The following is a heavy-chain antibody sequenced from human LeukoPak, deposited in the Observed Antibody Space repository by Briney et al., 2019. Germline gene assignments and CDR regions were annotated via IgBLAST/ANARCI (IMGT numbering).Heavy chain of an antibody. Sequence: SETLSLTCAVYGGSFSGYYWSWIRQPPGKGPEWIGEINHSGSTNYNPSLKSRVTISVDTSKNQFSLKLSSVTAADTAVYYCARGGIGMVDFWSGYYHDKYNRFDPWGQGTLVTVSS. CDR3: ARGGIGMVDFWSGYYHDKYNRFDP. CDR1: GGSFSGYY. J-gene: IGHJ5*02. CDR2: INHSGST. V-gene: IGHV4-34*01. D-gene: IGHD3-3*01.